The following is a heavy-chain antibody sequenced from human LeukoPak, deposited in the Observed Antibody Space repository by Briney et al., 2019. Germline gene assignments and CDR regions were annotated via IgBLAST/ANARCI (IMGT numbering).Heavy chain of an antibody. J-gene: IGHJ3*02. CDR3: AGGDGYNSIFDI. V-gene: IGHV4-59*01. Sequence: SETLSLTCTVSGGPISSYYWSWIRQPPGKGLEWIGYIYYSGSTNYNPSLKSRVTISVDTSKNQFSLKLSSVTAADTAVYYCAGGDGYNSIFDIWGQGTMVTVSS. D-gene: IGHD5-24*01. CDR1: GGPISSYY. CDR2: IYYSGST.